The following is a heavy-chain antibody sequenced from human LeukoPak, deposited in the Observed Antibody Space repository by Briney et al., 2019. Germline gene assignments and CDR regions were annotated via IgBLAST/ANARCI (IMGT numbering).Heavy chain of an antibody. V-gene: IGHV3-7*01. CDR2: IKQDGSEK. Sequence: GGSLRLSCAASGFTFSSVSMSWVRQAPGKGLEWVANIKQDGSEKYYVDSVKGRFTISRDNAKNSLYLQMNSLRAEDTAVYYCARDRVFWNGYVRDYYYYIDVWGKGTTVTVPS. CDR1: GFTFSSVS. D-gene: IGHD3-3*01. CDR3: ARDRVFWNGYVRDYYYYIDV. J-gene: IGHJ6*03.